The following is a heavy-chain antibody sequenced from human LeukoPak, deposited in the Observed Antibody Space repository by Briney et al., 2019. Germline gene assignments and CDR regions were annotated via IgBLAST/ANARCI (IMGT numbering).Heavy chain of an antibody. Sequence: ASVKVSCKASGDTFTSYYIHWVRQAPGQGLEWMGIINPSGGSTTYAQKFQGRVAMTRDTSTSRVYMEVSSLRSEDTAVYYCARTYSSSDEFDYWGQGTLVTVSS. CDR1: GDTFTSYY. D-gene: IGHD6-13*01. J-gene: IGHJ4*02. CDR2: INPSGGST. V-gene: IGHV1-46*01. CDR3: ARTYSSSDEFDY.